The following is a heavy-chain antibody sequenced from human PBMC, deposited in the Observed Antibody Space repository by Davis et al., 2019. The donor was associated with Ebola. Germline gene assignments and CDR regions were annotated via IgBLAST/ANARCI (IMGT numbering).Heavy chain of an antibody. Sequence: SETLSLTCTVSGGSISSYYWSWIRQPPGKGLEWIGYIYYSGSTNYNPSLKSRVTISVDTSKNQFSLKLSSVTAADTAVYYCASTNPGYSSSWYGYWGQGTLVTVSS. V-gene: IGHV4-59*08. CDR3: ASTNPGYSSSWYGY. J-gene: IGHJ4*02. D-gene: IGHD6-13*01. CDR2: IYYSGST. CDR1: GGSISSYY.